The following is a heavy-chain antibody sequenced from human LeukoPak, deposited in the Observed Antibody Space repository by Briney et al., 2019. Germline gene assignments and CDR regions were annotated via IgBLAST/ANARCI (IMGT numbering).Heavy chain of an antibody. CDR1: DGSITINGYY. V-gene: IGHV4-31*03. CDR2: IFHNGKA. D-gene: IGHD3-22*01. J-gene: IGHJ4*02. CDR3: AKYSSGYYYGLN. Sequence: SETLSLTCTVSDGSITINGYYWTWIRRHPGKGLEWIGYIFHNGKAYYNPSLKSRATISVDTSKNQFSLSLRSVTAADTAFYYCAKYSSGYYYGLNWGQGALVTVAS.